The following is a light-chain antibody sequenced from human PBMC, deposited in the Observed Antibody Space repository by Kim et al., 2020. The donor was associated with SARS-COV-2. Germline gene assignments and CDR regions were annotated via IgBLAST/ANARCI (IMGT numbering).Light chain of an antibody. V-gene: IGLV2-11*01. Sequence: TTACTGTISGVGGYNYVSWYQQHTGKAPKLMIYDVSKRPSGVPARFSGSKSGNPASLTISGLQAEDEADYYCCSYAGSYTWVFGGGTQLTVL. CDR2: DVS. CDR1: ISGVGGYNY. J-gene: IGLJ3*02. CDR3: CSYAGSYTWV.